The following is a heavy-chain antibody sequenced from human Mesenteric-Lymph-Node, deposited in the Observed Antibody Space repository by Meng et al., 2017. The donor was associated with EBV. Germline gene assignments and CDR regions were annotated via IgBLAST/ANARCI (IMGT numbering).Heavy chain of an antibody. D-gene: IGHD2-15*01. CDR1: GYTFTKFA. J-gene: IGHJ4*02. Sequence: QVQLGQSGYELQKPGASVKVSCKASGYTFTKFAMNWVRQAPGQGPEWMGYINTNTGNPTYAQGFTGRFVFSLDTSVTTAYLQISSLQAEDTAMYYCAREGLSLYYFEYWGQGTLVTVSS. CDR3: AREGLSLYYFEY. CDR2: INTNTGNP. V-gene: IGHV7-4-1*02.